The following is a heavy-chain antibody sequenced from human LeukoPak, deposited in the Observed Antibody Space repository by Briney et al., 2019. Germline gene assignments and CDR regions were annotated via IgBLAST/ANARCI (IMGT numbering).Heavy chain of an antibody. CDR3: ARQNIGGTSASDY. D-gene: IGHD1-26*01. CDR1: GYIFTNYW. V-gene: IGHV5-51*01. J-gene: IGHJ4*02. Sequence: GESLKISCKGSGYIFTNYWIGWVRQMPGRGLEWMGIIYPGDSDTRYSPSFQGQVTISADKSISTAYLQWSSLVASDTAMYYCARQNIGGTSASDYWGQGTLVTVSS. CDR2: IYPGDSDT.